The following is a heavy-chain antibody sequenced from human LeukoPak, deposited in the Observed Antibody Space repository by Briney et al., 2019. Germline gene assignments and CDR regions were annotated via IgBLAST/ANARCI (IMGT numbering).Heavy chain of an antibody. V-gene: IGHV3-23*01. CDR3: AKVPPYYYGSGYEHYFDY. J-gene: IGHJ4*02. CDR2: ISGSGGSS. Sequence: GGSLRLSCAASGFTFNSYAMSWVRQAPGRGLEWVSGISGSGGSSYYADSVKGRFTISRDNSKKTLYLQMNSLRAEDTAVYYCAKVPPYYYGSGYEHYFDYWGQGTLVTVSS. CDR1: GFTFNSYA. D-gene: IGHD3-10*01.